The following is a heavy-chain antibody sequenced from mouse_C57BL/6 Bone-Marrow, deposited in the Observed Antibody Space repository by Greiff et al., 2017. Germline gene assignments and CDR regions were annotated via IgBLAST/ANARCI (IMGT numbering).Heavy chain of an antibody. CDR2: IHPNSGST. CDR1: GYTFTSYW. Sequence: QVQLQQPGAELVKPGASVKLSCKASGYTFTSYWMHWVKQRPGQGLEWIGMIHPNSGSTNYTQKFKNKATLTVDKSSSTAYMQLSSQTSEDSAVYYYARGGLFYWGQGTTLTVSS. V-gene: IGHV1-64*01. J-gene: IGHJ2*01. CDR3: ARGGLFY.